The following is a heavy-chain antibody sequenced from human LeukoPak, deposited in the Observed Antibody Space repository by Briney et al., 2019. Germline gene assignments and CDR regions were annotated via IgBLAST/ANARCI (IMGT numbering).Heavy chain of an antibody. J-gene: IGHJ6*02. CDR1: GFTFSSYA. CDR3: ARAYKDIVVVPAALYYYYYGMDV. V-gene: IGHV3-30-3*01. Sequence: GGSLRLSCAASGFTFSSYAMHWVRQAPGKGLEWVAVISYDGSNKYYADSVKGRFTISRDNSKNTLYLQMNSLRAEDTAVYYCARAYKDIVVVPAALYYYYYGMDVWGQGTTVTVSS. D-gene: IGHD2-2*01. CDR2: ISYDGSNK.